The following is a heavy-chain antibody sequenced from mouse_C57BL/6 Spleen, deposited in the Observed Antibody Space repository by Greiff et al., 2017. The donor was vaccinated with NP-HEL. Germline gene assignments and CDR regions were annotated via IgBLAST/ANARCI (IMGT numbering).Heavy chain of an antibody. CDR3: TPAQAIYAMDD. J-gene: IGHJ4*01. CDR2: IDPETGGT. V-gene: IGHV1-15*01. D-gene: IGHD3-2*02. Sequence: QVQLQQSGAELVRPGASVTLSCKASGYTFTDYEMHWVKQTPVHGLEWIGAIDPETGGTAYNQKFKGKAMLTADKSSSTAYMELRSLTSEDSAVYYCTPAQAIYAMDDWGQGTSVTVSS. CDR1: GYTFTDYE.